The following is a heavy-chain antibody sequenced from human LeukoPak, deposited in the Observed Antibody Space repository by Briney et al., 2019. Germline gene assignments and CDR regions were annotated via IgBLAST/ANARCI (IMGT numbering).Heavy chain of an antibody. D-gene: IGHD2-2*02. J-gene: IGHJ6*02. CDR1: GFTFSSYG. CDR3: ARARKPTGYCSSTSCYTYGMDV. CDR2: IWYDGSNE. Sequence: PGGSLRLSCAASGFTFSSYGMPWVRQAPGKGLEWVAVIWYDGSNEYYADSVKGRFTISRDNSKNTLYLQMNSLRAEDTAVYYCARARKPTGYCSSTSCYTYGMDVWGQGTTVTVSS. V-gene: IGHV3-33*01.